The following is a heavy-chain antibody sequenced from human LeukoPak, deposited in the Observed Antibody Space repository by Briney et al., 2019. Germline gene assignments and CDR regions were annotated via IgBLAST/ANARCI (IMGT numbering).Heavy chain of an antibody. J-gene: IGHJ4*02. D-gene: IGHD3-22*01. CDR3: ASLGVFYYDSPY. CDR2: IYYSGST. V-gene: IGHV4-59*12. CDR1: GVSISSYY. Sequence: SETLSLTCTVSGVSISSYYWSWIRQPPGKGLEWIGYIYYSGSTNYNPSLKSRITISVDTSKNQFSLKLSSVSAADTAVYYCASLGVFYYDSPYWGQGTLVTVSS.